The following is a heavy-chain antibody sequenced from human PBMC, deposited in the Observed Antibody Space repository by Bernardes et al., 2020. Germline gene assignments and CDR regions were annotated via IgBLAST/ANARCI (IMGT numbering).Heavy chain of an antibody. CDR3: ARYYDYYYGMDV. CDR2: MNPNSGNT. CDR1: GYTFTSYD. J-gene: IGHJ6*02. Sequence: ASVKVSCKASGYTFTSYDINWVRQATGQGLEWMGWMNPNSGNTGYAQKFQGRVTMTRNTSISTAYMELSSLRSEDTAVYYCARYYDYYYGMDVWSQGTTGTGTS. V-gene: IGHV1-8*01.